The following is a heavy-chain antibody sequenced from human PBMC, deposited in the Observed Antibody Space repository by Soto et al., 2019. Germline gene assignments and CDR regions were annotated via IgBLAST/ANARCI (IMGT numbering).Heavy chain of an antibody. D-gene: IGHD5-12*01. CDR1: GESFIGYY. CDR2: INHGGST. V-gene: IGHV4-34*01. Sequence: QVHLQQWGAGLLKPSETLSLTCAVYGESFIGYYWTWIRQSPGKGLEWIGEINHGGSTNYNPSLKSRVTISIDTSKKQFSLKFTSVTAADTSVYYCARTDIVTTNWFDPWGQGTLVTVSS. CDR3: ARTDIVTTNWFDP. J-gene: IGHJ5*02.